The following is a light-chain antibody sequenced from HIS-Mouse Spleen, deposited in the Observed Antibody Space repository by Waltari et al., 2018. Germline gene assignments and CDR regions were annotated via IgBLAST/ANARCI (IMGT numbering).Light chain of an antibody. CDR2: AAS. CDR1: QGISSY. J-gene: IGKJ1*01. Sequence: DIQLTQSPSFLSASVGDRVTITCRARQGISSYLAWYQQKPGKAPKLLIYAASTLQSGVPSRFSGSGSGTEFTLTISSLQPEDFATYYCQQLNSYPPPFGQGTKVEIK. CDR3: QQLNSYPPP. V-gene: IGKV1-9*01.